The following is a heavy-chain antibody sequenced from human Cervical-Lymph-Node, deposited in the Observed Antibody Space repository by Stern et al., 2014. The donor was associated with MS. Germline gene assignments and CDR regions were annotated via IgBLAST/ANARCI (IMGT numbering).Heavy chain of an antibody. CDR1: GGRFTSYA. J-gene: IGHJ5*02. CDR2: AIPTIGST. Sequence: VQLVQSGAEVKKPGSSVNVSCTASGGRFTSYAISWVRQGTGQGLEWLGGAIPTIGSTNYAQKFQGRLTITADKSSNIAYMELRSLTTEDTAIYYCVERDAWFDPWGPGTLVTVSS. D-gene: IGHD1-1*01. CDR3: VERDAWFDP. V-gene: IGHV1-69*06.